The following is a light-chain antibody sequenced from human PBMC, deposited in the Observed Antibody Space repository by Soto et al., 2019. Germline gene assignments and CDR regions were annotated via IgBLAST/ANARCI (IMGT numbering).Light chain of an antibody. Sequence: EIVLTQSPGDLSLPPGRTRTRVCRASQSVSNNYLAWYQQKPGQAPSLLIYGASSRATGIPDRFSGSGSGTDFTLTISRLEPEDFAVYYCQQYGSSPITFGKGTRLEIK. CDR1: QSVSNNY. J-gene: IGKJ5*01. CDR3: QQYGSSPIT. CDR2: GAS. V-gene: IGKV3-20*01.